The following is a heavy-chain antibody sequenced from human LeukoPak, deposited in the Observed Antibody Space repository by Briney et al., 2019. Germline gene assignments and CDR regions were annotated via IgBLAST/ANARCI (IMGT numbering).Heavy chain of an antibody. CDR3: AKDGRGIAARPLDY. CDR2: IRYDGSNK. D-gene: IGHD6-6*01. J-gene: IGHJ4*02. V-gene: IGHV3-30*02. Sequence: GGSLRLSCAASGFTFSSYGMHWVRQAPGKGLEWVAFIRYDGSNKYYADSVKGRFTISRDNSKNTLYLQMNSLRAEDTAVYYCAKDGRGIAARPLDYWGQGTLVTVSP. CDR1: GFTFSSYG.